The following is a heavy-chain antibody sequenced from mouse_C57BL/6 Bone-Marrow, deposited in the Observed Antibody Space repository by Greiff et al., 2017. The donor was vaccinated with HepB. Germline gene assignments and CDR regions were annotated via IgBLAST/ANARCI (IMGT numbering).Heavy chain of an antibody. CDR3: ARDASSSLWYFDV. V-gene: IGHV7-1*01. J-gene: IGHJ1*03. CDR1: GFTFSDFY. CDR2: SRNKANDYTT. Sequence: EVHLVESGGGLVQSGRSLRLSCATSGFTFSDFYMEWVRQAPGKGLEWIAASRNKANDYTTEYSASVKGRFIVSRDTSQSILYLQMNALRAEDTAIYYCARDASSSLWYFDVWGTGTTVTVSS. D-gene: IGHD6-1*01.